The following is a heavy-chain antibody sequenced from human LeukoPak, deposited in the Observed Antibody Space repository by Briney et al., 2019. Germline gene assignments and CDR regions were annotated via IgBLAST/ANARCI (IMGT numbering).Heavy chain of an antibody. CDR2: IWNDGGNK. CDR3: ARIHSLYYYDSSGYGAFDI. D-gene: IGHD3-22*01. V-gene: IGHV3-33*08. Sequence: PGGSLRLSCATSGFTFSNYGMHWVRQAPGKGLEWVAVIWNDGGNKYYADSVKGRFTISRDNSKNTLYLQMNSLRAEDTAVYYCARIHSLYYYDSSGYGAFDIWGQGTMVTVSS. CDR1: GFTFSNYG. J-gene: IGHJ3*02.